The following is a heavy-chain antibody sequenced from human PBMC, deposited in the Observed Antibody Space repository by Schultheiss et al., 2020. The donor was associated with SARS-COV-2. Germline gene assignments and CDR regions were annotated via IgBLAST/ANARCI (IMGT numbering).Heavy chain of an antibody. V-gene: IGHV3-33*01. D-gene: IGHD2-15*01. CDR3: ARDSQDIVVVVAAPYYYYCMDV. J-gene: IGHJ6*03. CDR2: IWYDGSNK. CDR1: GFTFSSYG. Sequence: GGSLRLSCAASGFTFSSYGMHWVRQAPGKGLEWVAVIWYDGSNKYYADSVKGRFTISRDNSKNTLYLQMNSLRAEDTAVYYCARDSQDIVVVVAAPYYYYCMDVWGKGTTVTVSS.